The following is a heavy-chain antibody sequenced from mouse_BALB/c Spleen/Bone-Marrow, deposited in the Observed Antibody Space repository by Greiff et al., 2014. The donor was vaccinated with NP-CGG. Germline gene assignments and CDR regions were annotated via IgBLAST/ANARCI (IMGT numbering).Heavy chain of an antibody. CDR3: ANYYYGSHFDY. Sequence: VQLQQSGAALVKPGASVKLSCTASGFNIKDTYMHWVKQRPEQGLEWIGRIDPANGNTKYDPKFQGKATITADTSSNTAYLQHSSLTSEDTAVYYCANYYYGSHFDYWGQGTTLTVSS. CDR2: IDPANGNT. D-gene: IGHD1-1*01. V-gene: IGHV14-3*02. CDR1: GFNIKDTY. J-gene: IGHJ2*01.